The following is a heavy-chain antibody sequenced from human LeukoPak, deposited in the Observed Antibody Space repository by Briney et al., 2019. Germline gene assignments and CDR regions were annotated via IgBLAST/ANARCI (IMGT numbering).Heavy chain of an antibody. CDR1: GYTFTNYY. CDR3: AAGGLRYFSRFDP. Sequence: GASAKVSCKASGYTFTNYYMHWVRQAPGQGLEWMGIINPSGGSTSYAQRFQGRVTMTRDMSTSTVYMELSSLRSEDTAVYYCAAGGLRYFSRFDPWGQGTLVTVSS. V-gene: IGHV1-46*01. J-gene: IGHJ5*02. D-gene: IGHD5-12*01. CDR2: INPSGGST.